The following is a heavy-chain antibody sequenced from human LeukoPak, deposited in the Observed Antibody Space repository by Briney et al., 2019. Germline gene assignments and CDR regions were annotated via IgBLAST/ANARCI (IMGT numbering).Heavy chain of an antibody. CDR3: VREGRDTTIDY. CDR1: GNYW. Sequence: GGSLRLSCAASGNYWMHWVRQAPGKGLVWVSHINSGGSWTSYADSVKGRFTISRDNSKNTLYLQMDSLGVDDTAVYYCVREGRDTTIDYWGQGTLVTVSS. J-gene: IGHJ4*02. CDR2: INSGGSWT. V-gene: IGHV3-74*01. D-gene: IGHD1-1*01.